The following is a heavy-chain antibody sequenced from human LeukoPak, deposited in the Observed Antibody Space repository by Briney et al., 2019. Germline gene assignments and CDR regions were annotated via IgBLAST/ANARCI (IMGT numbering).Heavy chain of an antibody. V-gene: IGHV1-2*06. D-gene: IGHD1-26*01. Sequence: ASVNVSCKASGYTFTVYYMHWVRQAPGQGPEWMGRINPNSGGTNYAQKFQGRVTVTRDTSISTAYMELSRLRSDDTAVYYCARGRESFDYWGQGTLVTVSS. CDR2: INPNSGGT. CDR1: GYTFTVYY. J-gene: IGHJ4*02. CDR3: ARGRESFDY.